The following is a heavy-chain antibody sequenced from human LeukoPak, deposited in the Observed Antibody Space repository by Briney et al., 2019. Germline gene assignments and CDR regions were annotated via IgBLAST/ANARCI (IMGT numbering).Heavy chain of an antibody. CDR1: GDSIRSGYY. CDR3: AEQQWLETMDAFDI. V-gene: IGHV4-38-2*02. CDR2: IYHRGGT. J-gene: IGHJ3*02. D-gene: IGHD6-19*01. Sequence: SETLSLTCTVSGDSIRSGYYWGWIRQPPGKGLEWIGTIYHRGGTYYNPSLKSRVAMSVDTSKKHFSLTLSSVTTADTAVYYCAEQQWLETMDAFDIWGQGTMVTVSS.